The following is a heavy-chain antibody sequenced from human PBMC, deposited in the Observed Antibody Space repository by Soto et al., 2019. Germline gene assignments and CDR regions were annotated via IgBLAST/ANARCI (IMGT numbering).Heavy chain of an antibody. CDR2: VNHSGST. CDR1: GGSFSGYY. V-gene: IGHV4-34*01. CDR3: AREKKQWLVTRRVYYFDY. Sequence: QVQLQQWGAGLLKPSETLSLTCAVYGGSFSGYYWSWIRQPPGKGLEWIGEVNHSGSTNYNPSLKSRLTISADTAKNQFSLKLSSMTAADTAVYYCAREKKQWLVTRRVYYFDYWGQGTLVTVSS. D-gene: IGHD6-19*01. J-gene: IGHJ4*02.